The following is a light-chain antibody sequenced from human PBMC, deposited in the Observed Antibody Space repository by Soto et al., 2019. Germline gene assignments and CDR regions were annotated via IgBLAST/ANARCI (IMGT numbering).Light chain of an antibody. V-gene: IGKV1-5*03. Sequence: DFHLTQSPSTLSASVGDRVTITCRASQSISSWLAWYQQKPGKAPKVLIYKASSLESGVPSRFSGSGSGTEFTLTISSLQPDDFATYYCQQYNSYPLTFGGGTKVEIK. CDR1: QSISSW. J-gene: IGKJ4*01. CDR2: KAS. CDR3: QQYNSYPLT.